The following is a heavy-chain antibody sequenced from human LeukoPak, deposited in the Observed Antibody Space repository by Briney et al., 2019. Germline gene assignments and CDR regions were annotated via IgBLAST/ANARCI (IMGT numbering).Heavy chain of an antibody. CDR3: ARGKGIQDCSSTSCRLNYYYYYMDV. V-gene: IGHV4-34*01. J-gene: IGHJ6*03. Sequence: PSETLSLTCAVYGGSFSGYYWSWLRQPPGKGLEWLGEINHSGSTNYNPSPKSRVTISVDTSKNQFSLKLSSVTAADTAVYYCARGKGIQDCSSTSCRLNYYYYYMDVWGKGTTVTVSS. CDR2: INHSGST. CDR1: GGSFSGYY. D-gene: IGHD2-2*01.